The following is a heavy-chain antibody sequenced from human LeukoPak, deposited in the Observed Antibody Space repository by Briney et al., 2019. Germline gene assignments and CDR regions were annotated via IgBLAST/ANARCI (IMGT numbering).Heavy chain of an antibody. CDR1: GGTFSSYA. CDR2: IIPIFGTA. J-gene: IGHJ4*02. CDR3: ASSLGAGTNYDFWSGYLLSFDY. D-gene: IGHD3-3*01. Sequence: SVKVSCKASGGTFSSYAISWVRQAPGQGLEWMGGIIPIFGTANYAQKFQGGVTITADKSTSTAYMELSSLRSEDTAVYYCASSLGAGTNYDFWSGYLLSFDYWGQGTLVTVSS. V-gene: IGHV1-69*06.